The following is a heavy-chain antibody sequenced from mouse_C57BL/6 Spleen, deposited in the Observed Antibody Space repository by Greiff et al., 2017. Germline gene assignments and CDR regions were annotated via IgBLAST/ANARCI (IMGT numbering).Heavy chain of an antibody. Sequence: QVQLKQPGAELVKPGASVKMSCKASGYTFTSYWITWVQQSPGQGLEWIGDIYTGSGSTNYNEKVKSKATLTVDNSSSTAYVKLRSLTSEDSAVYYCARREIGYYGSSWFAYWGQGTLVTVSA. J-gene: IGHJ3*01. V-gene: IGHV1-55*01. CDR1: GYTFTSYW. D-gene: IGHD1-1*01. CDR3: ARREIGYYGSSWFAY. CDR2: IYTGSGST.